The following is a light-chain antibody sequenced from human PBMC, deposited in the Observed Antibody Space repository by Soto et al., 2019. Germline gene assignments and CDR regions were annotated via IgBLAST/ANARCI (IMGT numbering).Light chain of an antibody. J-gene: IGKJ3*01. V-gene: IGKV3-20*01. CDR1: QGVTTAY. CDR3: QQYGGSPPFT. Sequence: EIVLTQSPGTLSLSPGERATLSCRASQGVTTAYLAWYQHKPGQAPRLLIYGASNRATGIPDRFSGSGSGTDFTLTISRLEPEDFAVYFCQQYGGSPPFTFGPGTRVDFK. CDR2: GAS.